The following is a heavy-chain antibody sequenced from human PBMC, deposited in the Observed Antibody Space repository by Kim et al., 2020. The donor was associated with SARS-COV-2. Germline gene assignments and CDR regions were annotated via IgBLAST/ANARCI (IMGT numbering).Heavy chain of an antibody. Sequence: GGSLRLSCAASGFTFSSYGMHWVRQAPGKGLEWVAVIWYDGSNKYYADSVKGRFTISRDNSKNTLYLQMNSLRAEDTAVYYCARNGDYGGNSWNYYYYGMDVWGQGTTVTVSS. D-gene: IGHD4-17*01. V-gene: IGHV3-33*01. CDR2: IWYDGSNK. CDR3: ARNGDYGGNSWNYYYYGMDV. J-gene: IGHJ6*02. CDR1: GFTFSSYG.